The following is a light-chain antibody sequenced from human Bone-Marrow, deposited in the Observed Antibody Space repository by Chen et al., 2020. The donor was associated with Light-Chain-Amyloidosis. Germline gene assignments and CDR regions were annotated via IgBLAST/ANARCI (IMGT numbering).Light chain of an antibody. J-gene: IGLJ1*01. CDR1: SSDVGGDNH. CDR2: EVT. V-gene: IGLV2-14*01. CDR3: SAYTVGDTLG. Sequence: QSALTQPASVSGSPGQSITISCTGTSSDVGGDNHVSWYHQHPDKAPKLMIYEVTNRPSWVPARLAGSGCENSASLNSAGLRPEGGGVCFCSAYTVGDTLGFGGATGVTVL.